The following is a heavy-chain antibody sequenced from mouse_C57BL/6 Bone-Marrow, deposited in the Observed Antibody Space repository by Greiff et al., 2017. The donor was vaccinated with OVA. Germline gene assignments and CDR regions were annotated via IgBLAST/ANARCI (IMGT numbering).Heavy chain of an antibody. D-gene: IGHD1-1*01. Sequence: VQLQQSGPELVKPGASVKISCKASGYAFSSSWMNWVKQRPGKGLEWIGRIYPGDGDTNYNGKFKGKATLTADKSSSTAYMQLRSLTSEDAAVYFCEGTTVRFDDWGQGTTLTVSS. J-gene: IGHJ2*01. CDR2: IYPGDGDT. V-gene: IGHV1-82*01. CDR1: GYAFSSSW. CDR3: EGTTVRFDD.